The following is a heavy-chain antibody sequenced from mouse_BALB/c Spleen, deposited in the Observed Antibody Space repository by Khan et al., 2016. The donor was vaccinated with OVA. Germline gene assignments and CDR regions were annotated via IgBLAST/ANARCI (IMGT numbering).Heavy chain of an antibody. V-gene: IGHV1-77*01. CDR2: ISPGSGDT. CDR1: GYTFTDYY. D-gene: IGHD1-2*01. CDR3: ARRNYFGYTFAY. Sequence: QVQLQQSGAELARPGASVKLSCKASGYTFTDYYINWVKQRTGQGLEWIGEISPGSGDTYYNERFKGKATLTADNSSSTAYLQLSSLTSEASAVYVCARRNYFGYTFAYWGQGTLVTVSA. J-gene: IGHJ3*01.